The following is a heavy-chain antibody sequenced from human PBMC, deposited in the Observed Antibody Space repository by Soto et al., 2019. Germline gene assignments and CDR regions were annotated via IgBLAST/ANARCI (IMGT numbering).Heavy chain of an antibody. J-gene: IGHJ4*01. CDR2: ISYDGSNK. V-gene: IGHV3-30-3*01. CDR1: GFTFSSYA. CDR3: ARPAPWSYGTTYSSGWYPHY. Sequence: GGSLRLSCAASGFTFSSYAMHWVRQAPGKGLEWVAVISYDGSNKYYADSVKGRFTISRDNSKNTLYLQMNSLRAEDTAVYYCARPAPWSYGTTYSSGWYPHYWGHGTLVTVSS. D-gene: IGHD6-19*01.